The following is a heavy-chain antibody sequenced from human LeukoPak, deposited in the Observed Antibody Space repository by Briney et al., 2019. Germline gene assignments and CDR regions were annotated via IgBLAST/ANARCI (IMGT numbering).Heavy chain of an antibody. CDR1: GGSISSSNW. J-gene: IGHJ4*02. D-gene: IGHD4-17*01. CDR2: IYHSGST. CDR3: AREIEGDGDYVSDFDY. V-gene: IGHV4-4*02. Sequence: PSETLSLTCAVSGGSISSSNWWSWVRQPPGKGLEWIGEIYHSGSTNYNPSLKSRVTISVDKSKNQFSLKLSSVTAADTAVYYCAREIEGDGDYVSDFDYWGQGTLVTVSS.